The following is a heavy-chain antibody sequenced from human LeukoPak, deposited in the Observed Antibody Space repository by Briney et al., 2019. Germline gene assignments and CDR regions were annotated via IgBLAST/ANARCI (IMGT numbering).Heavy chain of an antibody. J-gene: IGHJ6*02. CDR3: ARGSLTRDYYYYGMDV. Sequence: ASVKVSCKTSGYSFTSYGISRVRQAPGQGLEWMGWISGYNGNTNYAQKLQGRVTMTTDTSTSTAYMELRSLRSDDTAVYYCARGSLTRDYYYYGMDVWGQGTTVTVSS. D-gene: IGHD3-9*01. CDR2: ISGYNGNT. CDR1: GYSFTSYG. V-gene: IGHV1-18*01.